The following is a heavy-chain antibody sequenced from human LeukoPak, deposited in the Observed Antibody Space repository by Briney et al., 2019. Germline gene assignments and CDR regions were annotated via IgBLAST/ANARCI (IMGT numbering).Heavy chain of an antibody. V-gene: IGHV1-18*01. CDR3: ARDRPYYYDSSGYHDAFDI. J-gene: IGHJ3*02. Sequence: GASVKVSCKAFGYTFTSYGISWVRQAPGQGLEWMGWISAYNGNTNYAQKLQGRVTMTTDTSTSTAYMELRSLRSDDTAVYYCARDRPYYYDSSGYHDAFDIWGQGTMVTVSS. D-gene: IGHD3-22*01. CDR1: GYTFTSYG. CDR2: ISAYNGNT.